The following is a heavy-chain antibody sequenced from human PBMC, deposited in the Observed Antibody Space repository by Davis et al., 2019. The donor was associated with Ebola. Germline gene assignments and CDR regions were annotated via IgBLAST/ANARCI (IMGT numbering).Heavy chain of an antibody. CDR1: RDPFRNYA. D-gene: IGHD2-21*01. V-gene: IGHV1-69*06. Sequence: SVTVSCKASRDPFRNYAVSWVRQAPGQGLEWVGGIITMFGTTNYAQKFQGRVTITADKSTNTAYIELSSLRSEDSAVYYCARDRAYCGTDCLIYGMDVWGQGTTVTVSS. J-gene: IGHJ6*02. CDR3: ARDRAYCGTDCLIYGMDV. CDR2: IITMFGTT.